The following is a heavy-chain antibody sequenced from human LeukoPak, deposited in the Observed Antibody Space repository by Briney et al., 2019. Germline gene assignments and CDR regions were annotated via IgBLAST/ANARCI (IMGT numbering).Heavy chain of an antibody. D-gene: IGHD2-2*01. CDR2: INHSGIT. J-gene: IGHJ6*03. Sequence: GTLRLSCAASGFTFSSYDMSWIRQPPGKGLEWIGEINHSGITNYNPSLKSRVTISIDTSNKQISLKLSSVTAADTAVYYCARRVGYCSSTSCYYYYYYFMDVWGKGTPVTVSS. CDR1: GFTFSSYD. CDR3: ARRVGYCSSTSCYYYYYYFMDV. V-gene: IGHV4-34*01.